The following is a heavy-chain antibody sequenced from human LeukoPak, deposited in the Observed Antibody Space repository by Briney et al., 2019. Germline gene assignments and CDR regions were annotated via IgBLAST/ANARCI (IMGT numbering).Heavy chain of an antibody. J-gene: IGHJ4*02. CDR1: GGSASDNH. Sequence: SETLSLTCDVSGGSASDNHWSWIRLAAGKGLEWIGRIHSSGSTSYNPSLKSRVTLSIDTSKNEFALKLSSMTAADTAVYYCAREARRYCTSTTCYMDFFFDYWGQGTLVTVSS. V-gene: IGHV4-4*07. CDR2: IHSSGST. D-gene: IGHD2-2*02. CDR3: AREARRYCTSTTCYMDFFFDY.